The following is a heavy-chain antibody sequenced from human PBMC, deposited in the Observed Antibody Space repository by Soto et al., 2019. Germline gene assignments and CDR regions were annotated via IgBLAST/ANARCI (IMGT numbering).Heavy chain of an antibody. CDR1: GFTFSSYS. V-gene: IGHV3-48*01. Sequence: EVQLVESGGGLVQPGGSLRLSCAASGFTFSSYSMNWVRQAPGKGLEWVSYISSSSSTIYYADSVKGRFTISRDNAKNSLYLQMNSLRADDTAVYYCARLVGPAAMPYYYYYYMDVWGKGTTVTVSS. D-gene: IGHD2-2*01. CDR2: ISSSSSTI. J-gene: IGHJ6*03. CDR3: ARLVGPAAMPYYYYYYMDV.